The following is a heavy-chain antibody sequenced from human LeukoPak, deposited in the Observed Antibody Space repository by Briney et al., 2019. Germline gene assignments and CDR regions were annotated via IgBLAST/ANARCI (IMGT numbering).Heavy chain of an antibody. D-gene: IGHD2-21*02. Sequence: SETLSLTCTVSGESISGFYWNWIREPPGKGLEWIGYIYYSGSTNYNPSLKSRVTISVDTSKNQFSLKLSSVTAADTAVYYCVRDLTASNAFHFWGQGTMVTFSS. J-gene: IGHJ3*01. CDR3: VRDLTASNAFHF. CDR1: GESISGFY. CDR2: IYYSGST. V-gene: IGHV4-59*01.